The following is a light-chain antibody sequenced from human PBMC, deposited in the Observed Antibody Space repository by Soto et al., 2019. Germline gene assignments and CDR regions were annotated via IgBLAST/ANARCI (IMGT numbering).Light chain of an antibody. J-gene: IGKJ3*01. Sequence: DIQLTQSPSFLSASVGDRVTITCRASQGISSYLAWYQRKPGKAPKLLIYVASTLQSGVPSRFSGSGSGTEFTLTISSLQPEDFATYYCQQLKSYNPTFGPGTKVDIK. CDR2: VAS. V-gene: IGKV1-9*01. CDR3: QQLKSYNPT. CDR1: QGISSY.